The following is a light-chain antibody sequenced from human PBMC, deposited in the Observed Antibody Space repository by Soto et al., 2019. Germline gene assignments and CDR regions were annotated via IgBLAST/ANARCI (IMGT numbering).Light chain of an antibody. J-gene: IGKJ1*01. Sequence: EIVLTQSLGTLSLSPGETATFSCRASQTVIRKFLAWYHQTPGKPPRLLIYAASRRVIGLPDRFSGSGSGTDFPLTISRLEPEDVAVYFCQQYGSSHRTFGQGTRVEIK. V-gene: IGKV3-20*01. CDR3: QQYGSSHRT. CDR2: AAS. CDR1: QTVIRKF.